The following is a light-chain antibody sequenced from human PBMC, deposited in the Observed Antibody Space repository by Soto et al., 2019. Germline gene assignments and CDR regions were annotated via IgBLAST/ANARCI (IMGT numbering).Light chain of an antibody. Sequence: QAVVTQSSSASASLGSSVKLTCTLSSGHSSYIIAWHQQQPGKAPRYLMKLEGSGSYNKGSGVPDRFSGSSSGADRYLTISNLQFEDEADYYCETWDSNYWVFGGGTQLTVL. CDR1: SGHSSYI. J-gene: IGLJ3*02. CDR3: ETWDSNYWV. CDR2: LEGSGSY. V-gene: IGLV4-60*02.